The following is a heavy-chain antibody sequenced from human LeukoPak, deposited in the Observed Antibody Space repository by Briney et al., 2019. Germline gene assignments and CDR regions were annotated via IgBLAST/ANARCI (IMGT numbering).Heavy chain of an antibody. J-gene: IGHJ4*02. V-gene: IGHV3-33*08. Sequence: GGSLRLSCAASGFTFSSYGMHWVRQAPGKGLEWVAVIWYDGSNKYYADSVKGRFTISRDNSKNTLYPQMNSLRAEDTAVYYCARDRRLEGIAVAGPFDYWGQGTLVTVSS. CDR1: GFTFSSYG. D-gene: IGHD6-19*01. CDR3: ARDRRLEGIAVAGPFDY. CDR2: IWYDGSNK.